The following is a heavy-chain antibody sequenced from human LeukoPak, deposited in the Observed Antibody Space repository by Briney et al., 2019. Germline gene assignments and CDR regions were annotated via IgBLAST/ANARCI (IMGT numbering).Heavy chain of an antibody. CDR1: GYTFTGHY. V-gene: IGHV1-2*02. CDR3: ARDRGGIAVAGSDAFDI. D-gene: IGHD6-19*01. Sequence: ASVKVSCKASGYTFTGHYIHWVRQAPGQGLEWLGWINPNSGGTNYGQKFQGRVTMTRDTSISTAYMELSRLRSDDTAVYYCARDRGGIAVAGSDAFDIWGQGTMVTVSS. J-gene: IGHJ3*02. CDR2: INPNSGGT.